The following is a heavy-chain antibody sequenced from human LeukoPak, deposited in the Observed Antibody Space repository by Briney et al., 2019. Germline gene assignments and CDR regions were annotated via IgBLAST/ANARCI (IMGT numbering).Heavy chain of an antibody. V-gene: IGHV4-59*01. D-gene: IGHD6-19*01. CDR2: IYYSGST. CDR3: ARGAVAGGRWFDP. CDR1: GGSISSYY. J-gene: IGHJ5*02. Sequence: SETLSLTCTVSGGSISSYYWSWIRQPPGKGLEWIGYIYYSGSTNYNPSLKSRVTISVDTSKNQFSLKLSSATAADTAVYYCARGAVAGGRWFDPWGQGTLVTVSS.